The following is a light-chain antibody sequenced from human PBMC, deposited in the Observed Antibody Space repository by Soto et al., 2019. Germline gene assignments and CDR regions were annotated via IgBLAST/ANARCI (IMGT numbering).Light chain of an antibody. CDR1: QSVSSSY. J-gene: IGKJ4*01. CDR2: GAS. Sequence: EIVLTQSPGTLSLSPGERATRSCRASQSVSSSYLAWYQQKPGQAPRLLIYGASSRATGIPDRFSGSGSGPDFTLTISRLEPEDFAVYYCQQYGSSPLTFGGGTKVEIK. CDR3: QQYGSSPLT. V-gene: IGKV3-20*01.